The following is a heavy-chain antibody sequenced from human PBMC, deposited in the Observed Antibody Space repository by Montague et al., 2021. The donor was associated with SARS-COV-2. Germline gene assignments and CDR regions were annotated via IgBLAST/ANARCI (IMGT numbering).Heavy chain of an antibody. D-gene: IGHD2-15*01. CDR2: INHSGST. CDR1: GGPFSGYY. Sequence: SETLSLTCAVYGGPFSGYYWTWIRQSPRKGLEWIGEINHSGSTNYNPSLKSRVTISVDTSKNQLSLNLRSVTAADTAVYFCGRVILSATSNPFDCWGPGTLVTVSS. J-gene: IGHJ4*02. CDR3: GRVILSATSNPFDC. V-gene: IGHV4-34*01.